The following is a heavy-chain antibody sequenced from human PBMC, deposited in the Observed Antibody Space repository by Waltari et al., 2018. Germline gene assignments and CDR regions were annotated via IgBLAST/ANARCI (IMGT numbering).Heavy chain of an antibody. CDR3: ARVLPERDILTGYLIRYYYYMDV. CDR1: GGSFSGYY. J-gene: IGHJ6*03. V-gene: IGHV4-34*01. D-gene: IGHD3-9*01. CDR2: INHSGST. Sequence: QVQLQQWGAGLLKPSETLSLTCAVYGGSFSGYYWSWIRQPPGKGLEWIGEINHSGSTNYNPSLKSRVTISVDTSKNQFSLKLSSVTAADTAVYYCARVLPERDILTGYLIRYYYYMDVWGKGTTVTVSS.